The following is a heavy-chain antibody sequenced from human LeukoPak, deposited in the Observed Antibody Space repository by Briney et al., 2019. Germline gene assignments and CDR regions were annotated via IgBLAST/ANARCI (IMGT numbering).Heavy chain of an antibody. CDR1: GFTFSSYA. D-gene: IGHD3-3*01. V-gene: IGHV3-21*01. Sequence: GGSLRLSCAASGFTFSSYAMTWVRQAPGKGLEWVSSMSSGSRYIYYADSVRGRFTISRDNAKNSLYLLMNSLSSVHPAIYYCTRDRPTGASRVFVVQWGQGTLVTVSS. CDR2: MSSGSRYI. CDR3: TRDRPTGASRVFVVQ. J-gene: IGHJ4*02.